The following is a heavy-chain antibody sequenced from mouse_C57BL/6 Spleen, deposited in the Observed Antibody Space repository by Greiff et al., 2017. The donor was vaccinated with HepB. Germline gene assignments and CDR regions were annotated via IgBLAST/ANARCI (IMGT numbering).Heavy chain of an antibody. CDR1: GYTFTSYW. Sequence: QVQLKQSGAELVMPGASVKLSCKASGYTFTSYWMHWVKQRPGQGLEWIGEIDPSDSYTNYNQKFKGKSTLTVDKSSSTAYMQLSSLTSEDSAVYYCARSAVVPFDYWGQGTTLIVSS. CDR2: IDPSDSYT. J-gene: IGHJ2*01. D-gene: IGHD1-1*01. CDR3: ARSAVVPFDY. V-gene: IGHV1-69*01.